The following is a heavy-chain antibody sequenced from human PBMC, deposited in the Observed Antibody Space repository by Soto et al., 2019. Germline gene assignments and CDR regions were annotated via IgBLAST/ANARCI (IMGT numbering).Heavy chain of an antibody. CDR2: ISAYNGNT. V-gene: IGHV1-18*04. D-gene: IGHD6-19*01. CDR1: GYTFTSYG. J-gene: IGHJ6*02. Sequence: VASVKVSCKASGYTFTSYGISWVRQAPGQGLEWMGWISAYNGNTNYAQKLQGRVTMTTDTSTSTAYMELRSLRSDDTAVYYCARDQERQWLDDYYYYGMDVWGQGTTVTVSS. CDR3: ARDQERQWLDDYYYYGMDV.